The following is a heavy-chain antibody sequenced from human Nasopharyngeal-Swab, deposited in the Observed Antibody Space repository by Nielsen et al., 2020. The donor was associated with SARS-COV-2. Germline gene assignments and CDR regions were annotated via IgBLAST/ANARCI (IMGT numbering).Heavy chain of an antibody. CDR1: GASIAYSTFY. J-gene: IGHJ4*02. D-gene: IGHD6-13*01. Sequence: SETLPLTCTVSGASIAYSTFYWGWIRQPPGKGLEWIGNIYYNGNTYQNPSLKSRLTISVDKSKNQFSLQLSSVTAADTAVYYCVRSSSWYYFDYWAQGTQVTVSS. V-gene: IGHV4-39*01. CDR3: VRSSSWYYFDY. CDR2: IYYNGNT.